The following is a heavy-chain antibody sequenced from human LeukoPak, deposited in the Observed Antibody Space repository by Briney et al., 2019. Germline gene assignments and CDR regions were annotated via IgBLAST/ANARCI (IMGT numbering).Heavy chain of an antibody. V-gene: IGHV3-72*01. Sequence: AGESLSLSCAASGFTLSDQFMDWIRQAPGKGLEWIGRSRNRANSPTTESAASVKGRFTVSRDDSANLMYLQMKSLTMEDTAVYFCTRDGGSSGNTAFDIWGQGTEVTVSS. CDR3: TRDGGSSGNTAFDI. CDR1: GFTLSDQF. CDR2: SRNRANSPTT. D-gene: IGHD6-19*01. J-gene: IGHJ3*02.